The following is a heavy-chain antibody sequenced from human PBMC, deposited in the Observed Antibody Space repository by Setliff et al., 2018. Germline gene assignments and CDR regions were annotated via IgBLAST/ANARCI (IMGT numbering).Heavy chain of an antibody. J-gene: IGHJ4*02. CDR2: ISSSGSTI. D-gene: IGHD2-8*01. CDR3: ARDWGCTNGVCYTFDY. V-gene: IGHV3-48*04. CDR1: GFNFNTYT. Sequence: SLRLSCAASGFNFNTYTMSWVRQAPGKGLEWVSYISSSGSTIYYADSVKGRFTISRDNAKNSLYLQMNSLRAEETAVYYCARDWGCTNGVCYTFDYWGQGTLVTVSS.